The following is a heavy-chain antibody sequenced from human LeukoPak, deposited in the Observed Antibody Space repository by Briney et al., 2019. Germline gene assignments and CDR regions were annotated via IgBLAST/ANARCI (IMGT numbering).Heavy chain of an antibody. CDR3: AKDRAAAGNWDYYYYYMDV. D-gene: IGHD6-13*01. CDR1: GFTFSSYE. J-gene: IGHJ6*03. CDR2: ISYDGGNK. V-gene: IGHV3-30*18. Sequence: PGGSLRLSCAASGFTFSSYEMNWVRQAPGKGLEWVAVISYDGGNKYYADSVKGRFTISRDNSKNTLYLQMNSLRAEDTAVYYCAKDRAAAGNWDYYYYYMDVWGKGTTVTVSS.